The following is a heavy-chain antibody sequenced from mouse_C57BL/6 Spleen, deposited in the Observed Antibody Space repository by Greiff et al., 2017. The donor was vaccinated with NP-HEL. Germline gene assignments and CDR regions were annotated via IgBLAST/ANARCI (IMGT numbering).Heavy chain of an antibody. V-gene: IGHV14-2*01. J-gene: IGHJ3*01. D-gene: IGHD1-1*01. CDR1: GFNFKDYY. Sequence: EVQLQQSGAELVKPGASVKLSCTASGFNFKDYYMHWVKQRTEQGLEWIGWIDPEDGETKYAPKFQGKATITADTSSNTAYLQLSSLTSEDKAVYYCAGYYYGSRGGQSGFAYWGQGTLVTVSA. CDR3: AGYYYGSRGGQSGFAY. CDR2: IDPEDGET.